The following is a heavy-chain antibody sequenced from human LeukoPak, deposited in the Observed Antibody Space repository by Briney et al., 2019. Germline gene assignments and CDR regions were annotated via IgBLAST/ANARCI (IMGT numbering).Heavy chain of an antibody. CDR3: ARDPYRIYYYYYGMDV. V-gene: IGHV1-8*02. Sequence: ASVKVSCKASGYTFTSYGISWVRQAPGQGLEWMGWMNPNSGNTGYAQKFQGRVTMTRNTSISTAYMELSSLRSEDTAVYYCARDPYRIYYYYYGMDVWGQGTTVTVSS. J-gene: IGHJ6*02. CDR2: MNPNSGNT. CDR1: GYTFTSYG. D-gene: IGHD2-15*01.